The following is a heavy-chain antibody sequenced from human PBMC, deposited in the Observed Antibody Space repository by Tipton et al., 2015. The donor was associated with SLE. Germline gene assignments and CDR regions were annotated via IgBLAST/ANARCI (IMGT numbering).Heavy chain of an antibody. CDR2: ISGSGGST. CDR1: GFTFSSYA. J-gene: IGHJ5*02. CDR3: AKDREVTTAWFDP. Sequence: SLRLSCAASGFTFSSYAMSWVRQAPGKGLEWVSAISGSGGSTYYADSVKGRFTISRDNSKDTLYLQMNSLRAEDTAVYYCAKDREVTTAWFDPWGQGTLVTVPS. D-gene: IGHD4-11*01. V-gene: IGHV3-23*01.